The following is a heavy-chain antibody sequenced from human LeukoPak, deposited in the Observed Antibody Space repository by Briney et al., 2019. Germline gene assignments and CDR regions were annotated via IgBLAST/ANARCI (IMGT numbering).Heavy chain of an antibody. Sequence: GGSLRLSCAASEFTFSSYNMNWVRQSPGKGLEWVAFIRYDGDIKFYADSMKGRFTISRDNSKNTLYLHINSLRPEDTALYYCVKDNPLDYWGQGTLVIVSS. CDR2: IRYDGDIK. CDR1: EFTFSSYN. J-gene: IGHJ4*02. V-gene: IGHV3-30*02. D-gene: IGHD1-14*01. CDR3: VKDNPLDY.